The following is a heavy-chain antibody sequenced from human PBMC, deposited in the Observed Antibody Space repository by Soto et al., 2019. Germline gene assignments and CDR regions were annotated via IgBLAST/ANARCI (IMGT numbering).Heavy chain of an antibody. J-gene: IGHJ6*02. D-gene: IGHD2-21*01. Sequence: EVQLLESGGGLVQPGGSRRLSCAASGFTFSNYAMTWVRQAPGMGLEWVSSISGSGGSTYYADSVKGRFTISRDNSKDTXYXRMNSLGAEDTALYCCATRAYCLSDDWREDCFGMDVWGQGTTVTVSS. V-gene: IGHV3-23*01. CDR2: ISGSGGST. CDR1: GFTFSNYA. CDR3: ATRAYCLSDDWREDCFGMDV.